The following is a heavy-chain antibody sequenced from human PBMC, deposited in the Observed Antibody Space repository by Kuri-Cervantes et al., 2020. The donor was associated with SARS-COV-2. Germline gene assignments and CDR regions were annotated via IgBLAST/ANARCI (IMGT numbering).Heavy chain of an antibody. CDR1: GGSFSGYY. CDR2: IYTSGST. J-gene: IGHJ2*01. V-gene: IGHV4-59*10. D-gene: IGHD2-15*01. Sequence: SQTLSLTCAVYGGSFSGYYWSWIRQPPGKGLEWIGRIYTSGSTNYNPSLKSRVTMSVDTSKNQFSLKLSSVTAADTAVYYCARVAVVVVAADWYFDLWGRGTLVTVSS. CDR3: ARVAVVVVAADWYFDL.